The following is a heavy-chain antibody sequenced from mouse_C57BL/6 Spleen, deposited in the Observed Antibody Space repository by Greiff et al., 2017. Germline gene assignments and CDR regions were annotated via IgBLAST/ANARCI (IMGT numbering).Heavy chain of an antibody. V-gene: IGHV1-26*01. J-gene: IGHJ1*03. CDR2: INPNNGGT. CDR3: ARRFYDYVYFDV. D-gene: IGHD2-4*01. CDR1: GYTFTDYY. Sequence: VQLQQSGPELVKPGASVKISCKASGYTFTDYYMNWVKQSHGKSLEWIGDINPNNGGTSYNQKFKGKATWTVDKSSSTAYMELRSLTSEDSAVYYCARRFYDYVYFDVWGTGTTVTVSS.